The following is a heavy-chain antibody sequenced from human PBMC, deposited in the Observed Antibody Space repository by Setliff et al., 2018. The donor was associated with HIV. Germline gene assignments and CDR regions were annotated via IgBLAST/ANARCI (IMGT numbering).Heavy chain of an antibody. D-gene: IGHD6-19*01. V-gene: IGHV1-69*13. J-gene: IGHJ3*02. CDR1: GGSFSRNA. CDR3: ARVPYRSAWFSGGHDAFDI. CDR2: IIPMFGTA. Sequence: GASVKVSCKASGGSFSRNAISWVRQAPGHGLEWMGGIIPMFGTADYAQKFQGSVTIIADASTSTTYMELNSLRSDDTAVYFCARVPYRSAWFSGGHDAFDIWGQGTMVTVS.